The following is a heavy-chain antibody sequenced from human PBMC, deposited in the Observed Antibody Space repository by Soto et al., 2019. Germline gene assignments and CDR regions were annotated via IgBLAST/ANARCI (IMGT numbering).Heavy chain of an antibody. Sequence: PGGSLRLSCAASGFTFSSNTINWVRQAPGKGLEWVSYISTTRSTIYYADSVKGRFTISRGNAKNSLYLQMNSLRAEDAAVYYCAREYGDTNNWFDPRGRGTLVTVS. CDR3: AREYGDTNNWFDP. V-gene: IGHV3-48*01. CDR1: GFTFSSNT. J-gene: IGHJ5*02. CDR2: ISTTRSTI. D-gene: IGHD4-17*01.